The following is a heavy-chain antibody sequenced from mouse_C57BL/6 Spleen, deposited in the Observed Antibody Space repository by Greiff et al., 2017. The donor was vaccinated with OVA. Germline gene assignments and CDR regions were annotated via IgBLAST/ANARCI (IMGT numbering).Heavy chain of an antibody. Sequence: VQLQQSGPGLVAPSQSLSITCTVSGFSLTSYGVDWVRQSPGKGLEWLGVIWGVGSTNYNSALKSRLSISKDNSKSQVFLKMNSLQTDDTAMYYCARITTDFAYWGQGTLVTVSA. V-gene: IGHV2-6*01. D-gene: IGHD1-1*01. CDR1: GFSLTSYG. CDR3: ARITTDFAY. CDR2: IWGVGST. J-gene: IGHJ3*01.